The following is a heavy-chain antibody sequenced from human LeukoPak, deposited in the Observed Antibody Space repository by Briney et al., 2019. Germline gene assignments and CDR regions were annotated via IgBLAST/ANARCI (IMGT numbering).Heavy chain of an antibody. CDR3: AKERYMGSAFDY. J-gene: IGHJ4*02. D-gene: IGHD1-26*01. CDR1: GFTFSSYA. Sequence: GGSLRLSCAASGFTFSSYAMSWVRQAPGKGLELVSAISGSGGSTYYADSVQGRFTISRDNSKNTLYLQMNSLRAEDTAVYYCAKERYMGSAFDYWGQGTLVTVSS. CDR2: ISGSGGST. V-gene: IGHV3-23*01.